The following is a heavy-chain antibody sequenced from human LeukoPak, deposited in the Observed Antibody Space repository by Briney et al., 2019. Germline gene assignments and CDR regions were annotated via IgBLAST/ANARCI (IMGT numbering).Heavy chain of an antibody. CDR3: ARVRAYSNYAWFDP. CDR1: GGSISSYY. Sequence: PSETLSLTCTVSGGSISSYYWSWIRQPPGKGLEWIGYIYYSGSTNYNPSLKSRVTISVDTSKNQFSLKLSSVTAADTAVYYCARVRAYSNYAWFDPWGQGTLVTVSS. CDR2: IYYSGST. V-gene: IGHV4-59*01. J-gene: IGHJ5*02. D-gene: IGHD4-11*01.